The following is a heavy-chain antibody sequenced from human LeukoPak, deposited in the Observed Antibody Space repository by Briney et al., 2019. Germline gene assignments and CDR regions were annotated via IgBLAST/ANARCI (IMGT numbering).Heavy chain of an antibody. Sequence: SETLSLTCTVSGDSISTYSWGWIRQPPGKGLEWIGGMYYSGTIYYNPSLKSRVTISVDTSKNQFSLKLTSVTAADTAVYYCARGRHAYGMDVWGQGTTVTVSS. CDR1: GDSISTYS. V-gene: IGHV4-39*01. CDR3: ARGRHAYGMDV. CDR2: MYYSGTI. J-gene: IGHJ6*02.